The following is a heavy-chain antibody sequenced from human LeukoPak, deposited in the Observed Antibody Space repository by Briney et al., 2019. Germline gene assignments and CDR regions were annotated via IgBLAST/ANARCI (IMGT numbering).Heavy chain of an antibody. CDR1: GGSISSSSYY. V-gene: IGHV4-39*07. CDR3: ARLGVDEDSGYDYGGSDY. CDR2: IYYSGST. D-gene: IGHD5-12*01. J-gene: IGHJ4*02. Sequence: PSETLSLTCTVSGGSISSSSYYWGWIRQPPGKGLEWIGSIYYSGSTYYNPSLKSRVTISVDTSKNQFSLKLSSVTAADTAVYYCARLGVDEDSGYDYGGSDYWGQGTLVTVSS.